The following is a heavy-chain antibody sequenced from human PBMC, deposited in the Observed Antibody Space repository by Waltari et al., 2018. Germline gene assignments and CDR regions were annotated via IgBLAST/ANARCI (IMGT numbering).Heavy chain of an antibody. CDR3: ASPRGYCSSTSCYNAFDI. J-gene: IGHJ3*02. CDR1: GFTFSSYW. CDR2: INSDGSST. D-gene: IGHD2-2*02. Sequence: EVQLVESGGGLVQPGGSLRLSCAASGFTFSSYWMHWVRKAPGKGLVWVSRINSDGSSTSYADSVKGRFTISRDNAKNTLYLQMNSLRAEDTAVYYCASPRGYCSSTSCYNAFDIWGQGTMVTVSS. V-gene: IGHV3-74*01.